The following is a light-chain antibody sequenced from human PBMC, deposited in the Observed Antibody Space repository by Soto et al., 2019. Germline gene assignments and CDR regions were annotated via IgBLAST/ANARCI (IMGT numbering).Light chain of an antibody. CDR3: CSYAGSSTWV. V-gene: IGLV2-23*02. J-gene: IGLJ3*02. Sequence: QSALTQPASVSGSPGQSIAFSCTGTSSDVGSYNLVSWYQHHPGKAPKLIISEVSKRPSGVSDRFSGSKSGNTASLTISGLQAEVEADYYCCSYAGSSTWVFGGGTKLTVL. CDR1: SSDVGSYNL. CDR2: EVS.